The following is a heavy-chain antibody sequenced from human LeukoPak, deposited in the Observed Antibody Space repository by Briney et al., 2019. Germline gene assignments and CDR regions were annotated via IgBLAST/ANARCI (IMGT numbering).Heavy chain of an antibody. J-gene: IGHJ5*02. D-gene: IGHD2-2*02. CDR2: IIPIFGTS. CDR3: ARAMVDIVVVPAAIVAWFDP. Sequence: SVKVSCKASGGTFSSYAISWVRQAPGQGLGWMGGIIPIFGTSNYAQKFQGRVTITADESTSTAYMELSSLRSEDTAVYYCARAMVDIVVVPAAIVAWFDPWAQGTLVTVSS. V-gene: IGHV1-69*01. CDR1: GGTFSSYA.